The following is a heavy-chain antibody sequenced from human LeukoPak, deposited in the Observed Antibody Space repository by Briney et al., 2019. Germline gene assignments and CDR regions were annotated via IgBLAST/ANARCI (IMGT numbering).Heavy chain of an antibody. V-gene: IGHV3-23*02. CDR2: ISGSGGST. CDR1: GFTFSSYA. CDR3: AKADPAYYDFWSGYYLLDY. D-gene: IGHD3-3*01. Sequence: GGSLRLSCAASGFTFSSYAMSWVRQAPGQGLEWVSAISGSGGSTYYEDAVKGRSTISRDNSKNTLYLQMNSLRAEDTAVYYCAKADPAYYDFWSGYYLLDYWGQGTLVTVSS. J-gene: IGHJ4*02.